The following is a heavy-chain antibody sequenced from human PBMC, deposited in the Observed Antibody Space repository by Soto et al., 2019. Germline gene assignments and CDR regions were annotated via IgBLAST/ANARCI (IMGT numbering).Heavy chain of an antibody. CDR2: VSASGLNT. CDR3: VKAPFLRYFEWLSPFDY. Sequence: LRLSCAASGFTFSTYAVAWVRQAPGKGLEWVSGVSASGLNTDYADPVKGRFYISRDNSKNTLYLQMSSLRAEDTAVYYCVKAPFLRYFEWLSPFDYWGQGTLVTVS. V-gene: IGHV3-23*01. J-gene: IGHJ4*02. D-gene: IGHD3-9*01. CDR1: GFTFSTYA.